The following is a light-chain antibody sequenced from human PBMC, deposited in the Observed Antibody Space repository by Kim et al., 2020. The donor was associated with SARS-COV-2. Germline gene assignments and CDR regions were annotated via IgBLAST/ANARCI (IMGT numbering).Light chain of an antibody. J-gene: IGLJ2*01. CDR2: YDN. Sequence: PGKTARLTCGGNNFGSSSVHWYQQKPGQAPVLVIYYDNDRPSGIPERFSGSNSGNTATLTITRVEAGDEADYYCQVWDSSSDHPLFGKGTQLTVL. V-gene: IGLV3-21*04. CDR1: NFGSSS. CDR3: QVWDSSSDHPL.